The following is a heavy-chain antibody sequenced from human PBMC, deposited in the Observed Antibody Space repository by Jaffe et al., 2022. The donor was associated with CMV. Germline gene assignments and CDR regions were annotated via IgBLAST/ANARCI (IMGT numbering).Heavy chain of an antibody. V-gene: IGHV1-69*01. J-gene: IGHJ3*02. D-gene: IGHD6-19*01. CDR2: IIPIFGTA. CDR1: GGTFSSYA. Sequence: QVQLVQSGAEVKKPGSSVKVSCKASGGTFSSYAISWVRQAPGQGLEWMGGIIPIFGTANYAQKFQGRVTITADESTSTAYMELSSLRSEDTAVYYCARTRSGWTRTHLSDAFDIWGQGTMVTVSS. CDR3: ARTRSGWTRTHLSDAFDI.